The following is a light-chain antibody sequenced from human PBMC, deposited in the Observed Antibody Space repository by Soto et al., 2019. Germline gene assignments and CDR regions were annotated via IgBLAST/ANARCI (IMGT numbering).Light chain of an antibody. CDR1: SSDVGGYNY. Sequence: QSALTQPPSASGSPGQSVTISCTGTSSDVGGYNYVSWYQQHPGKAPKLMIYEVSKRPSGVPDRFSGSKSGNTASLTVSGLQAEDEAHYYCNSYAGSNTLYVFGTGTKVTVL. CDR3: NSYAGSNTLYV. V-gene: IGLV2-8*01. CDR2: EVS. J-gene: IGLJ1*01.